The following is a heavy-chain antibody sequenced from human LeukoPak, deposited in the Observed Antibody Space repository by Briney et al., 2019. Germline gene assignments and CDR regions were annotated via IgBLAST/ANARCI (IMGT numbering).Heavy chain of an antibody. J-gene: IGHJ6*04. Sequence: GGSLRLSCAASGFTFSSYSMNWVRQAPGKGLEWVSSISSSSSYIYYADSVKGRFTISRDNAKNSLYLQMNSLRAEDTAVYYCARDRWGRITIFDWLSPPACWHFWGKGTTVTVSS. CDR3: ARDRWGRITIFDWLSPPACWHF. D-gene: IGHD3-9*01. CDR2: ISSSSSYI. V-gene: IGHV3-21*01. CDR1: GFTFSSYS.